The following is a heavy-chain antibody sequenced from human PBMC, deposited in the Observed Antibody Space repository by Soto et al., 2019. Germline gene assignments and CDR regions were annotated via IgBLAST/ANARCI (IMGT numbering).Heavy chain of an antibody. Sequence: QVQLVESGGGVVQPGRSLRLSCAASGFTFSGYGMHWVRQAPGKGLEWVAVISYDGTKKYYADSMKGRFTISRDDSKNTLYLQMNILRPEDTAVYYCAKDLGAGYSYLEYWGQGTLVTVSS. CDR1: GFTFSGYG. V-gene: IGHV3-30*18. D-gene: IGHD5-18*01. J-gene: IGHJ4*02. CDR2: ISYDGTKK. CDR3: AKDLGAGYSYLEY.